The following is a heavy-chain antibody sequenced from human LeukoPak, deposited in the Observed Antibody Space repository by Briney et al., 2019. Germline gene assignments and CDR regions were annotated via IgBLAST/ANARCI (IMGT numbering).Heavy chain of an antibody. CDR1: GFTVSSDY. CDR2: IYSGGST. CDR3: ARKVVFDF. Sequence: GGSLRLSCVASGFTVSSDYMSWVRQAPRKGLEWVSGIYSGGSTYYADSVKGRFTISRDNSKNTLYFQMNSLRGEDTAVYYCARKVVFDFWGQGTLVTVSS. J-gene: IGHJ4*02. D-gene: IGHD2-15*01. V-gene: IGHV3-53*01.